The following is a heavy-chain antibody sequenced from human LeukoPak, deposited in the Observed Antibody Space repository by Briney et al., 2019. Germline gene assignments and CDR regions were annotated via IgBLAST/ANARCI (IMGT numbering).Heavy chain of an antibody. CDR2: ISWNSGSI. V-gene: IGHV3-9*03. CDR1: GFTFDDYA. CDR3: AKDRYFGSSSASVFDY. D-gene: IGHD6-6*01. Sequence: GGSLRLSCAASGFTFDDYAMHWVRQAPGKGLEWVSGISWNSGSIDYADSVKGRFTISRDNAKNSLYLQMNSLRAEDMALYYCAKDRYFGSSSASVFDYWGQGTLVTVSS. J-gene: IGHJ4*02.